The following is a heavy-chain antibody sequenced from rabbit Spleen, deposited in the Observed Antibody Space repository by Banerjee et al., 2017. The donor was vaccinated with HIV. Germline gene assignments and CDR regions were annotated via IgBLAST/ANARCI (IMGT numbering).Heavy chain of an antibody. J-gene: IGHJ6*01. CDR3: ARDTASSFSSYGLDL. D-gene: IGHD8-1*01. CDR2: IYAGSSGST. CDR1: GFSFNNSYD. Sequence: QSLEESGGGLVKPGASLTLTCKASGFSFNNSYDMCWVRQAPGKGLEWIACIYAGSSGSTYSATWAKGRFTLSNTSSTTVTLQMTSMTAADTATYFCARDTASSFSSYGLDLWGQGTLVTVS. V-gene: IGHV1S40*01.